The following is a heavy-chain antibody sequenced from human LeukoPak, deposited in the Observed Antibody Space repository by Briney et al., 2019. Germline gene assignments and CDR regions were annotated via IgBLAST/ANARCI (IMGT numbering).Heavy chain of an antibody. CDR3: ARTTTWYFDL. CDR1: GGSISSYY. J-gene: IGHJ2*01. Sequence: SETLSLTCTVSGGSISSYYWSWVRQPPGKGLEWVGYIYYSGSTNYNPSLKSRVTISVDTSKNQFSLKLSSVTAADTAVYYCARTTTWYFDLWGRGTLVTVSS. D-gene: IGHD1-1*01. CDR2: IYYSGST. V-gene: IGHV4-59*01.